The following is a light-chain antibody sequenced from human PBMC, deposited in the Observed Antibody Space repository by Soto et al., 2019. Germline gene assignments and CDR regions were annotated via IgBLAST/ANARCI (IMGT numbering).Light chain of an antibody. CDR1: QSVRRY. J-gene: IGKJ1*01. Sequence: EIVLTQSPATLSLSPGERATLSCRASQSVRRYLAWYQQKPGQAPRLLIYGASTRATGIPARFSGSGSGTEFTLTISSLQSEDFAVYYCQQFNNWPRTFGQGTKVDIK. V-gene: IGKV3-15*01. CDR2: GAS. CDR3: QQFNNWPRT.